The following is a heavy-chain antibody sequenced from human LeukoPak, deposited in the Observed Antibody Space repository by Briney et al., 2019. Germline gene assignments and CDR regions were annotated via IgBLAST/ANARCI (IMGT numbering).Heavy chain of an antibody. CDR1: GGSISNYH. Sequence: SETLSLTCTVSGGSISNYHWSWIRQPAGKGLEWIGQIHTSGSTNYNPPLKSRVTMSIDTPENQLSLTIRSVTAADAAVYYCARRDISSGWSFDYWGQGTLVTVSS. J-gene: IGHJ4*02. D-gene: IGHD6-19*01. CDR2: IHTSGST. V-gene: IGHV4-4*07. CDR3: ARRDISSGWSFDY.